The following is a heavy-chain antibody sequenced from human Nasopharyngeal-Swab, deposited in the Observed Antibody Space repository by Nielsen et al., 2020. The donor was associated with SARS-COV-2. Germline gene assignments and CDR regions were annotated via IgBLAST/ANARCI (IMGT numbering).Heavy chain of an antibody. CDR2: INSDGSST. Sequence: GESPKISCAASGFIFSSYWMHWVRHASGKGLVWVSRINSDGSSTSYADSVKGRFTIPRDNAKNTLYLQMNSLRAEDTAVYYCARDLRFFTPSNYYYYGMDVWGQGTTVTVSS. J-gene: IGHJ6*02. CDR1: GFIFSSYW. V-gene: IGHV3-74*01. D-gene: IGHD3-3*01. CDR3: ARDLRFFTPSNYYYYGMDV.